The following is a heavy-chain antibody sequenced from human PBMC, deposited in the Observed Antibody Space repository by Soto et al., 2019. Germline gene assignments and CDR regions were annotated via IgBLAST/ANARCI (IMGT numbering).Heavy chain of an antibody. Sequence: SETLSLTCTVSGGSLSSYWWSWIRQPPGKGLEWIGYIYYTGSTNYNPSLKSRVTISLDASKNQFSLKLSSVTAADTAVYYCARGPGASGTYHYFFDYRGPGNLVTVSS. J-gene: IGHJ4*02. CDR1: GGSLSSYW. CDR3: ARGPGASGTYHYFFDY. CDR2: IYYTGST. D-gene: IGHD3-10*01. V-gene: IGHV4-59*01.